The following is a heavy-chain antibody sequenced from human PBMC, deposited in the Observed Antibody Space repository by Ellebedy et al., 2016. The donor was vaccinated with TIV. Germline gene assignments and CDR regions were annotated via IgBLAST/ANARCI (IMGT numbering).Heavy chain of an antibody. D-gene: IGHD5-18*01. CDR1: GFSLSTSGMR. Sequence: SGPTLVXPTQTLTLTCTFSGFSLSTSGMRVSWIRQPPGKALEWLARIDWNDKKHYSTSLKTRLTISRDTSKNQVVLTMTNVDPVDTATYYCVHLDRGTAMLTWGQGTLVTVSS. J-gene: IGHJ5*02. V-gene: IGHV2-70*12. CDR3: VHLDRGTAMLT. CDR2: IDWNDKK.